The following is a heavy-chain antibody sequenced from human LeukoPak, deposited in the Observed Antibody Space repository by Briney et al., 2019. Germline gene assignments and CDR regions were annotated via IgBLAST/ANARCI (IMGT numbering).Heavy chain of an antibody. CDR3: ARRVDTAMDLDY. CDR1: GYSFTSYW. J-gene: IGHJ4*02. D-gene: IGHD5-18*01. V-gene: IGHV5-51*01. CDR2: IYPGDSDT. Sequence: GESLKISCKGSGYSFTSYWIGWVRQMPGKAREGLGIIYPGDSDTRYSPSFQGQVTISADKSISTAYLQWSSLKASDTAMYYCARRVDTAMDLDYWGQGTLVTVSS.